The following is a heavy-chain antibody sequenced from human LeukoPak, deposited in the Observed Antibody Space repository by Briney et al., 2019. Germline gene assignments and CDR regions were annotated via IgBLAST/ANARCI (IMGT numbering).Heavy chain of an antibody. Sequence: GGSLRLSCAASGFTFSSYAMSWVRQAPGKGLEWVSAISGSGGSTYYADSVKGRFTISRDNAKNSLYLQMNSLRAEDTAVYYCARERESERGGGDYYGSGSYRDAFDIWGQGTMVTVSS. V-gene: IGHV3-23*01. CDR2: ISGSGGST. J-gene: IGHJ3*02. CDR3: ARERESERGGGDYYGSGSYRDAFDI. D-gene: IGHD3-10*01. CDR1: GFTFSSYA.